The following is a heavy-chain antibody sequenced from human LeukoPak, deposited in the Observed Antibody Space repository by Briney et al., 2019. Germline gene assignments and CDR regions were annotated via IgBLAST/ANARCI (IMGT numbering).Heavy chain of an antibody. V-gene: IGHV1-2*02. CDR2: INPNSGGT. CDR3: ARDLGAPYYYGSGSYYYYMDV. J-gene: IGHJ6*03. D-gene: IGHD3-10*01. Sequence: ASVKVSCKASGGTFSSYAISWVRQAPGQGLEWMGWINPNSGGTNYAQKFQGRVTMTRDTSISTAYMELSRLRSDDTAVYYCARDLGAPYYYGSGSYYYYMDVWGKGTTVTVSS. CDR1: GGTFSSYA.